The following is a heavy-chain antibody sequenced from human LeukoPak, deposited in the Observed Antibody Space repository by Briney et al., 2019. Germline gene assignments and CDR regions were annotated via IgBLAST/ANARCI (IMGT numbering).Heavy chain of an antibody. CDR2: IYSGGST. CDR3: AKEYYYDSSGYWEN. CDR1: GFTVSSNY. D-gene: IGHD3-22*01. Sequence: GGSLRLSCAASGFTVSSNYMSWVRQAPGKGLEWVSVIYSGGSTYYADSVKGRFTISRDNSKNTLYLQMNSLRAEDTAVYYCAKEYYYDSSGYWENWGQGTLVTVSS. V-gene: IGHV3-53*05. J-gene: IGHJ4*02.